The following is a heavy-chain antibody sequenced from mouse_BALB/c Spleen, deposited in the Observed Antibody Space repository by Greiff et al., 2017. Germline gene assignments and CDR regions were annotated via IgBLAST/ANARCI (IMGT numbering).Heavy chain of an antibody. Sequence: VQLQQSGAELARPGASVKMSCKASGYTFTSYTMHWVKQRPGQGLEWIGYINPSSGYTNYNQKFKDKATLTADKSSSTAYMQLSSLTSEDSAVYYCARSPPDYYGSSYPFAYWGQGTLVTVSA. CDR1: GYTFTSYT. J-gene: IGHJ3*01. CDR3: ARSPPDYYGSSYPFAY. CDR2: INPSSGYT. V-gene: IGHV1-4*01. D-gene: IGHD1-1*01.